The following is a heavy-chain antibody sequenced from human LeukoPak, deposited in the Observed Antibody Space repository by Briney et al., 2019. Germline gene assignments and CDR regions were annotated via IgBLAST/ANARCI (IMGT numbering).Heavy chain of an antibody. CDR3: ARDYEDYASGFDP. J-gene: IGHJ5*02. Sequence: AGGSLRFSCAASGFTFSSYSMNWVRQAPGKGLEWVSSISSSSSYIYYADSVKGRFTISRDNAKNSLYLQMNSLRAEDTAVYYCARDYEDYASGFDPWGQGTLVTVSS. CDR1: GFTFSSYS. CDR2: ISSSSSYI. D-gene: IGHD4-17*01. V-gene: IGHV3-21*01.